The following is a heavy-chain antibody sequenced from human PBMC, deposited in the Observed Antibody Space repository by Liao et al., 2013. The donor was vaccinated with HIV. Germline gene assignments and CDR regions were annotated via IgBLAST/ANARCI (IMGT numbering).Heavy chain of an antibody. CDR3: ARGVPPDY. CDR1: GGSTSGYY. D-gene: IGHD2-8*01. Sequence: QVHLQESGPGLVKPSKTLSLTCSVSGGSTSGYYWIWVRQPAGKGLEWIGRVSATGGAIYNPSLRSRVTMSVDTSRNEFSLNLILLTAADTAVYYCARGVPPDYWGQGTLVSVSS. CDR2: VSATGGA. V-gene: IGHV4-4*07. J-gene: IGHJ4*02.